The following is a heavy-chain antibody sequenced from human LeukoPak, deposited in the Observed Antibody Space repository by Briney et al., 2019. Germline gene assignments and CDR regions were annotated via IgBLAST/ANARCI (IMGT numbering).Heavy chain of an antibody. J-gene: IGHJ4*02. CDR2: INPNTGGT. CDR1: GYTFTGYY. CDR3: ARLRTTNDY. D-gene: IGHD4-17*01. V-gene: IGHV1-2*02. Sequence: ASVKVSCKASGYTFTGYYMHWVRQAPGQGLEWMGWINPNTGGTNYAQKFQGRVTMTRDTSISTAYVELSRLKSDDTAIYYCARLRTTNDYWGQGTLVTVSS.